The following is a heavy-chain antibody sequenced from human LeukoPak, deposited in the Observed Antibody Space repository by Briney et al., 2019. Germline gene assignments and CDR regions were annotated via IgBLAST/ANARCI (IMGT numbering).Heavy chain of an antibody. J-gene: IGHJ6*02. CDR2: ISGSGGST. V-gene: IGHV3-23*01. CDR3: AKGRGGYIYYYYYYGMDV. CDR1: GFTFSSYA. D-gene: IGHD5-12*01. Sequence: GGSLRLSCAASGFTFSSYAMSWVRQAPGKGLEWVSAISGSGGSTYYADSVKGRFTISRDNSKNTLYLQMNSLRAEDTAVYYCAKGRGGYIYYYYYYGMDVWGQGTTVTVSS.